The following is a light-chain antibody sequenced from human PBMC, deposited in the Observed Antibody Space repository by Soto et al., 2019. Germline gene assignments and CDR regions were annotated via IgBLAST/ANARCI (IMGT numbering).Light chain of an antibody. J-gene: IGKJ5*01. Sequence: DIQMTQSQSSLSASVGDRVTITCRASQSIRSYLNWYQQKPGNAPKLLIYAASSLHSGVPSRFSGSGSGTDFTLTISSLQPEDFATYYCQQTHSTITFGQGTRLEIK. V-gene: IGKV1-39*01. CDR2: AAS. CDR3: QQTHSTIT. CDR1: QSIRSY.